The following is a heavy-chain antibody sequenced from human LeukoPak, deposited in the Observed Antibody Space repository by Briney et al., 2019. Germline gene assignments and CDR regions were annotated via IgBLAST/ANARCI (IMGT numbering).Heavy chain of an antibody. Sequence: SETLSLTCTVSGGSISSYYWGWIRQPPGKGLEWIGSIYYSGTPYYNPSLKSRVTISVDTSKNQFSLKLTSVTAADTALYYCAKHYMGSSYNHGLDCWGQGTLVTVSS. V-gene: IGHV4-39*01. J-gene: IGHJ4*02. CDR1: GGSISSYY. CDR2: IYYSGTP. CDR3: AKHYMGSSYNHGLDC. D-gene: IGHD3-10*01.